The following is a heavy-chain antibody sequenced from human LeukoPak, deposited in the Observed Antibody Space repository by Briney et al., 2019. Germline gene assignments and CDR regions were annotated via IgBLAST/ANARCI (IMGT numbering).Heavy chain of an antibody. J-gene: IGHJ6*03. Sequence: GGSLRLSCAASGFTFDDYAMHWVRQAPGKGLEWVSGISWNSGSIGYADSVKGRFTISRDNAKNSLYLQMNSLRAEDTALYYCAKDLGGNYYYYMDVWGKGTTVTVSS. CDR1: GFTFDDYA. CDR3: AKDLGGNYYYYMDV. CDR2: ISWNSGSI. V-gene: IGHV3-9*01.